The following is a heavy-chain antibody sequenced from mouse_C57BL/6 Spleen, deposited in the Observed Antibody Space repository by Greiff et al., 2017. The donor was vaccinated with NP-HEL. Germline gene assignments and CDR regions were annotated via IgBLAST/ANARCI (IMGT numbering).Heavy chain of an antibody. V-gene: IGHV5-17*01. CDR1: GFTFSDYG. CDR2: ISSGSSTI. CDR3: ARRNYGTSTWFAY. Sequence: EVHLVESGGGLVKPGGSLKLSCAASGFTFSDYGMHWVRQAPEKGLEWVAYISSGSSTIYYADTVQGRFTISRDNATNTLFLQMTSLRSEDTAMYYCARRNYGTSTWFAYWGQGTLVTVSA. J-gene: IGHJ3*01. D-gene: IGHD1-1*01.